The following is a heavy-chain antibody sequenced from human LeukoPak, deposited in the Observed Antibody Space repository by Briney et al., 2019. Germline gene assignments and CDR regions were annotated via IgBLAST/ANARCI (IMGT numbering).Heavy chain of an antibody. CDR1: GGSISSYY. J-gene: IGHJ5*02. D-gene: IGHD3-10*01. CDR2: IYYSGST. CDR3: ARTPGRWFDP. Sequence: PSETLSLTCTVSGGSISSYYRSWIRQPPGKGLEWIGYIYYSGSTNYNPSLKSRVTISVDTSKNQFSLKLSSVTAADTAVYYCARTPGRWFDPWGQGTLVTVSS. V-gene: IGHV4-59*01.